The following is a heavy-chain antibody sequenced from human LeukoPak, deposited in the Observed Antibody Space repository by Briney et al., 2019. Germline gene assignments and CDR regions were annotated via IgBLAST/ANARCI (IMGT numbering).Heavy chain of an antibody. CDR2: ILYDGSKK. J-gene: IGHJ4*02. V-gene: IGHV3-30*03. CDR1: GFTFTNYN. CDR3: ARDPREWELLTGAETTWYYFDY. D-gene: IGHD1-26*01. Sequence: PGGSLRLSCAASGFTFTNYNMHWVRQTPGKGLQWVAAILYDGSKKYYADSVKGRFSVYRDNSNNTLYLQMNSLRAEDTAVYYCARDPREWELLTGAETTWYYFDYWGQGTLVTVSS.